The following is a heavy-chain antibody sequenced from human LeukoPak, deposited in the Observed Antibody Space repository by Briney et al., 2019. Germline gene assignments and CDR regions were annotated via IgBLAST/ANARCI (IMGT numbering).Heavy chain of an antibody. CDR3: AKLIQQQWLVLYGMDV. D-gene: IGHD6-19*01. V-gene: IGHV3-23*01. CDR1: GFTFSSYA. J-gene: IGHJ6*02. Sequence: PGGSLRLSCAASGFTFSSYAMSWVRQAPGKGLEGVSAISGSGGSTYYADSVKGRFTISRDNSKTTLYLQMNSLRAEDTAVYYCAKLIQQQWLVLYGMDVWGQGTTVTVSS. CDR2: ISGSGGST.